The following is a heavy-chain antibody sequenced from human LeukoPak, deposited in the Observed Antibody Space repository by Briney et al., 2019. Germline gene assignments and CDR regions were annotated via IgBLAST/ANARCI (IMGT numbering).Heavy chain of an antibody. Sequence: PGGSLRLSCSASGFTFSDFAMAWVRQAPGKGLEWVSGIYASGRATYYADSVKGRFTISRDNSKNTLYLQMNSLRADDTAVYFCAKDLSSGDGKWEFDPWGQGTLVTVT. CDR3: AKDLSSGDGKWEFDP. D-gene: IGHD4-17*01. V-gene: IGHV3-23*05. CDR2: IYASGRAT. CDR1: GFTFSDFA. J-gene: IGHJ5*02.